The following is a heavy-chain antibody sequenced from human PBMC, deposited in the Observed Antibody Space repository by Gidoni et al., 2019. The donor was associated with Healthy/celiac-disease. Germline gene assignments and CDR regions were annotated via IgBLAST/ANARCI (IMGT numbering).Heavy chain of an antibody. D-gene: IGHD3-22*01. CDR1: GGTFSSYT. CDR3: AGGDYYDSSGYYYSFDY. CDR2: IIPILGIA. J-gene: IGHJ4*02. Sequence: QVQLVQSGAEVKKPGSSVKVSCKASGGTFSSYTISWVRQAPGQGIEWMGRIIPILGIANYAQKFQGRVTITADKSTSTAYMELSSLRSEDTAVYYCAGGDYYDSSGYYYSFDYWGQGTLVTVSS. V-gene: IGHV1-69*02.